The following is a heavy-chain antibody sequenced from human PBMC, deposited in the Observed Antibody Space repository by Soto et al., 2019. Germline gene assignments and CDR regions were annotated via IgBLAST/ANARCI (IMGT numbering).Heavy chain of an antibody. CDR1: GGSISRGGFY. CDR2: IYYSGTT. CDR3: ARRTREYPSSGMDV. J-gene: IGHJ6*02. V-gene: IGHV4-31*03. Sequence: QVQLQSSGPGLVKPSQTLSLTCTVSGGSISRGGFYWSWIRQHPGKGLEWLGYIYYSGTTSYNPSLESRLKISVDTSKNQFPLTLSSVTAAAPAVYYCARRTREYPSSGMDVWGQGPTVTVSS. D-gene: IGHD3-10*01.